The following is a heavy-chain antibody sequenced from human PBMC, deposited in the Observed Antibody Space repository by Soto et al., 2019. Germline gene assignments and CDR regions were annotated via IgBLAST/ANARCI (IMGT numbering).Heavy chain of an antibody. CDR3: ARELEGNTYYDSRSYYYYYGMDV. D-gene: IGHD3-22*01. J-gene: IGHJ6*02. CDR2: INPNSGGT. CDR1: GYTFTGYH. Sequence: ASVKVSCKASGYTFTGYHMHWVRQAPGQGLEWMGWINPNSGGTNYAQKFQGRVTMTRDTSISTAYMELSRLRSDDTAVYYCARELEGNTYYDSRSYYYYYGMDVWGQGTTVTVSS. V-gene: IGHV1-2*02.